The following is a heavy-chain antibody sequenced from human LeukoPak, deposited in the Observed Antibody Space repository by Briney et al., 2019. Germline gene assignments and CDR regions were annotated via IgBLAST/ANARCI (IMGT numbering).Heavy chain of an antibody. CDR1: GFTFSRYS. V-gene: IGHV3-21*01. CDR2: MSVNSGLI. J-gene: IGHJ4*02. D-gene: IGHD3-10*01. CDR3: ARAAITMVRGVSDY. Sequence: PGGSLRLSCAASGFTFSRYSMNWVRQAPGKGLEWVSSMSVNSGLIYYADSVKGRFTVSRDNARNSLYLQMHSLRAEDTAVYYCARAAITMVRGVSDYWGQGTLVTVSS.